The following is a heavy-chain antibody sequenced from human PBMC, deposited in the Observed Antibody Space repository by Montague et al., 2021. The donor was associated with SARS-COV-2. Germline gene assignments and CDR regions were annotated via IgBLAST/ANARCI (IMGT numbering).Heavy chain of an antibody. D-gene: IGHD3-3*01. J-gene: IGHJ3*01. Sequence: SETLSLTCVVYSGSFSDYYWTWVRQPPGKGLEWIGEINHTGSASYNPSLKSRVTLSKDTSKNHFSLRLQSLTAADTAVYYCARGQVTISGVLIFVPLAGPLDVWGQGTLVTVSS. CDR3: ARGQVTISGVLIFVPLAGPLDV. CDR2: INHTGSA. CDR1: SGSFSDYY. V-gene: IGHV4-34*01.